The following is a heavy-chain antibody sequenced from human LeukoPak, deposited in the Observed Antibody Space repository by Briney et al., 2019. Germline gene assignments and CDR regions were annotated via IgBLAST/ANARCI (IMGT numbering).Heavy chain of an antibody. D-gene: IGHD3-10*01. V-gene: IGHV3-23*01. CDR2: ISGSGGST. CDR1: GFTFSSYA. CDR3: AKDLHGAFDY. J-gene: IGHJ4*02. Sequence: PGGSLRLSCAASGFTFSSYAMSWVRQAPGKGLEWVSAISGSGGSTYYADSVKGRFTISRDNSKNTLYLHMHSLRADDTALYYCAKDLHGAFDYWGQGILVTVSS.